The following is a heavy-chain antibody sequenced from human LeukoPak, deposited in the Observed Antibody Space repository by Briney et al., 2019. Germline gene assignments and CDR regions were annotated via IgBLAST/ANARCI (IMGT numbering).Heavy chain of an antibody. Sequence: GASVKVSCKAAGDTISAYSLNWVRQAPGQGLEWMGGIIPIFGRAYYAQNFQGRVTITADKSTSTAYMELSSLGSEDTAVYYCARDGVVPAPFDPWGQGTLVTVSS. D-gene: IGHD2-2*01. J-gene: IGHJ5*02. V-gene: IGHV1-69*06. CDR2: IIPIFGRA. CDR1: GDTISAYS. CDR3: ARDGVVPAPFDP.